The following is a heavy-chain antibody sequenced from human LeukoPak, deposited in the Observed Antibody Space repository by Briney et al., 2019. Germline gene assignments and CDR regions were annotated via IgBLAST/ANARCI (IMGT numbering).Heavy chain of an antibody. D-gene: IGHD3-22*01. CDR1: GFTFSNAW. CDR2: ISSSGSTI. Sequence: KPGGSLRLSCAASGFTFSNAWMSWVRQAPGKGLEWVSYISSSGSTIYYADSVKGRFTISRDNAKNSLYLQMNSLRAEDTAVYYCARYYDSGGYYLYFDYWGQGTLVTVSS. V-gene: IGHV3-11*04. J-gene: IGHJ4*02. CDR3: ARYYDSGGYYLYFDY.